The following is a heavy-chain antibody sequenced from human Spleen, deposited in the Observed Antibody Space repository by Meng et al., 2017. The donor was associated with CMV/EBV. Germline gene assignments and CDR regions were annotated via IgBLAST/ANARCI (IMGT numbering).Heavy chain of an antibody. CDR1: GGSVSSGSYY. CDR3: AREMVSGSGSNYVLGTRTGLDY. Sequence: SETLSLTCTVSGGSVSSGSYYWSWIRQPPGKGLEWIGYIYYSGSTNYNPSLKSRVTISVDTSKNQFSLKLSSVTAADTAVYYCAREMVSGSGSNYVLGTRTGLDYWGQGTLVTVSS. D-gene: IGHD1-26*01. J-gene: IGHJ4*02. CDR2: IYYSGST. V-gene: IGHV4-61*01.